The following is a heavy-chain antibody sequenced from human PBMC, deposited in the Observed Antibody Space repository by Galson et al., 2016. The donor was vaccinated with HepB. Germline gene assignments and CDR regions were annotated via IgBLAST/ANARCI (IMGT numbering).Heavy chain of an antibody. CDR2: ISSSVSTI. J-gene: IGHJ6*02. CDR1: GFTFSRSG. V-gene: IGHV3-48*04. CDR3: AKDLKRSSGSYYYYAMDV. Sequence: LRLSCAGSGFTFSRSGLNWVRQAPGKGLQWVSYISSSVSTIYYADSVKGRFTISRDNAKNTLYLQMNILRVQDTAVYYCAKDLKRSSGSYYYYAMDVWGRGTTVTVSS. D-gene: IGHD1-26*01.